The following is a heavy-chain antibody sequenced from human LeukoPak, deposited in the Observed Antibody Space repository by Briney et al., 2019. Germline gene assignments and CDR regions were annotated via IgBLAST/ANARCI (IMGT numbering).Heavy chain of an antibody. Sequence: ASVKVSCKASGSTFTGYYMHWVRQAPGQGLEWMGWINPNSGGTNYAQKFQGRVTMTRDTSISTAYMELSRLRSDDTAVYYCARELLQLWSEGAFDIWGQGTMVTVSS. V-gene: IGHV1-2*02. CDR3: ARELLQLWSEGAFDI. CDR1: GSTFTGYY. CDR2: INPNSGGT. D-gene: IGHD5-18*01. J-gene: IGHJ3*02.